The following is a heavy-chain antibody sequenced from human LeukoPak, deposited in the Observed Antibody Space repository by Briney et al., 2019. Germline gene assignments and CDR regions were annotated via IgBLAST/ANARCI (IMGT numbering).Heavy chain of an antibody. Sequence: GSLRLSCAASGFTFSSYGMHWVRQPPGKGLEWIGSIYYSGSTYYNPSLKSRVTISVDTSKNQFSLKLSSVTAADTAVYYCASIAVAGSDWGQGTLVTVSS. CDR1: GFTFSSYG. J-gene: IGHJ4*02. V-gene: IGHV4-39*01. CDR2: IYYSGST. D-gene: IGHD6-19*01. CDR3: ASIAVAGSD.